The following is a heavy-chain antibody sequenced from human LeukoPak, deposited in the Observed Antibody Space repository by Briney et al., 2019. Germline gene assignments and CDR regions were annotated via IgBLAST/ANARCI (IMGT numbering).Heavy chain of an antibody. CDR3: ARDRVAISVAGFDS. V-gene: IGHV1-69*08. D-gene: IGHD6-19*01. CDR1: VGSFISYI. Sequence: SVKVSCKASVGSFISYILSWVRQAPGQGLEWMGRITPLLDKADYAQKFQGRITITADSSTSTAYMELSSLRSDDTAVYYCARDRVAISVAGFDSWGQGTLVIVSS. CDR2: ITPLLDKA. J-gene: IGHJ5*01.